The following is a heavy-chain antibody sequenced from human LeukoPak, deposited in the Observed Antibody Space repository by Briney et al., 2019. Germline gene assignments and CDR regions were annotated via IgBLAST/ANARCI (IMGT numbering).Heavy chain of an antibody. Sequence: PSGTLSLTCAVSGGSISSSNWWSWVRQPPGKGLEWIGYIYYSGSTNYNPSLKSRVTISVDTSKNQFSLKLSSVTAADTAVYYCARGGKNLWFGDSFNHYFDYWGQGTLVTVSS. J-gene: IGHJ4*02. CDR2: IYYSGST. CDR1: GGSISSSNW. V-gene: IGHV4-4*02. D-gene: IGHD3-10*01. CDR3: ARGGKNLWFGDSFNHYFDY.